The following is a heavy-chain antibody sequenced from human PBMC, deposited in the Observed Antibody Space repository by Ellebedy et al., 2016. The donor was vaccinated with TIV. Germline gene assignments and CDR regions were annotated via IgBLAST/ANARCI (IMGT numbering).Heavy chain of an antibody. J-gene: IGHJ4*02. Sequence: GESLKISCAASGFTFSSYGMHWVRQAPGKGLEWVAVIWYDGSNKYYADSVKGRFTISRDNSKNTLYLQMNSLRAEDTAVYYCARAGGVVVVAATTPIDYWGQGTLVTVSS. D-gene: IGHD2-15*01. V-gene: IGHV3-33*01. CDR1: GFTFSSYG. CDR2: IWYDGSNK. CDR3: ARAGGVVVVAATTPIDY.